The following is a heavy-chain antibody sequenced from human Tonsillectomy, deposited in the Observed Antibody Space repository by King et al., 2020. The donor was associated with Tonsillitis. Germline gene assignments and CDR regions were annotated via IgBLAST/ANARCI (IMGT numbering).Heavy chain of an antibody. V-gene: IGHV3-30*03. J-gene: IGHJ3*02. Sequence: VQLVESGGGVVQPGRSLRLSCAASGSTFSDYGLHWVRQAPGKGLDWMSIISNDGDNRNYADSVKGRFTISRDNSNNTLYLQMNSLRAEDTAVYYCARYRRPIIVKHDAFDMWGQGTVVTVSS. D-gene: IGHD2/OR15-2a*01. CDR3: ARYRRPIIVKHDAFDM. CDR2: ISNDGDNR. CDR1: GSTFSDYG.